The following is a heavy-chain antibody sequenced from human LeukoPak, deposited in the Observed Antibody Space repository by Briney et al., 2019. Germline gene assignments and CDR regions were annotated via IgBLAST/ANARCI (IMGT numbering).Heavy chain of an antibody. CDR3: ARHVWNYRTDY. J-gene: IGHJ4*02. CDR1: GGSISSSSYY. D-gene: IGHD1-7*01. Sequence: SETLSLTCTVSGGSISSSSYYWGWIRQPPGKGLEWIGSIYYSGSTYYNPSLKSRVTISVDTSKNQFSLKLSSVTAADTAVYYCARHVWNYRTDYWGQGTLVTVSS. V-gene: IGHV4-39*01. CDR2: IYYSGST.